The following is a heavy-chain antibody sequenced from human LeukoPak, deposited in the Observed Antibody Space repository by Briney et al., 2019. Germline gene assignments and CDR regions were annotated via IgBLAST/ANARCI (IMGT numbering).Heavy chain of an antibody. CDR2: MNPNNGNT. J-gene: IGHJ4*02. D-gene: IGHD7-27*01. Sequence: ASVKVSCKASGFTFTSYDINWVRQASGQGLEWMGWMNPNNGNTGYAQKFQDRVTMTRNTSICTAYMELSSLRSDGTAVYYCARGPPNWGYDYWGPGTLVTVSS. CDR3: ARGPPNWGYDY. CDR1: GFTFTSYD. V-gene: IGHV1-8*01.